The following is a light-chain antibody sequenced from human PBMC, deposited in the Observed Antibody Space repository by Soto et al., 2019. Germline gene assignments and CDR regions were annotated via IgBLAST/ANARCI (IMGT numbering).Light chain of an antibody. CDR2: GAS. J-gene: IGKJ5*01. CDR1: QGVSSSY. Sequence: EIVLKQSPGTLSLSPGERATLSCRASQGVSSSYLAWYQQKPGQAPRLLIYGASTRATGIPDRFSGDGSVTHFTLTISRLEAEDFVMYYCQQYGSSPITFGQGTRLEIK. V-gene: IGKV3-20*01. CDR3: QQYGSSPIT.